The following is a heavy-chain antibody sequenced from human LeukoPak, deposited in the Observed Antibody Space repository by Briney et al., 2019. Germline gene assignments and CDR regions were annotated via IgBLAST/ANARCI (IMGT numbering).Heavy chain of an antibody. V-gene: IGHV1-69*13. D-gene: IGHD3-22*01. Sequence: SVKVSCKASGGTFSSYAISWVRQAPGQGLEWMGGIIPIFGTANYAQKFQGRVTITADESTSTAYMELSSLRSEDTAVYYCARAAHYDSSGYYSDGVYWGQGTPVTVSS. J-gene: IGHJ4*02. CDR2: IIPIFGTA. CDR3: ARAAHYDSSGYYSDGVY. CDR1: GGTFSSYA.